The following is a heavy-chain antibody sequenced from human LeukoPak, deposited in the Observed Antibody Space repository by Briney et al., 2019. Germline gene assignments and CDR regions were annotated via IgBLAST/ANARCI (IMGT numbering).Heavy chain of an antibody. CDR1: GFTFSSYA. Sequence: GGSLRLSCAASGFTFSSYAMSWVRQAPGKGLEWVSAISGSGGSTYYADSVKGRSTISRDNSKNTLYLQMNSLRAEDTAVYYCAKEGYDILTAESHNAFDIWGQGTMVTVSS. V-gene: IGHV3-23*01. CDR2: ISGSGGST. J-gene: IGHJ3*02. CDR3: AKEGYDILTAESHNAFDI. D-gene: IGHD3-9*01.